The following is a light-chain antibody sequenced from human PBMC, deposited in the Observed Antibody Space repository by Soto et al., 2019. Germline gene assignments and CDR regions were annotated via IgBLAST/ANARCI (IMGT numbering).Light chain of an antibody. CDR1: QSVRSY. J-gene: IGKJ4*01. Sequence: EIVVTQSPATLSLYPGERATLSCRASQSVRSYLACYQQRPGQAPMLLIYDASNRATGIPARFSGSGSGTDFTLTISSLEPEDFAVYYCQQRSIWPLTFGGGTKVDIK. V-gene: IGKV3-11*01. CDR2: DAS. CDR3: QQRSIWPLT.